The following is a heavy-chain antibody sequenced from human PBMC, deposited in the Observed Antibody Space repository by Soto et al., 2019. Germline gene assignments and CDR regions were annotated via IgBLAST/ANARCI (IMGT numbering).Heavy chain of an antibody. V-gene: IGHV3-30*18. Sequence: PGGSLRLSCAASGFTFSSYGMHWVRQAPGKGLEWVAVISYDGSNKYYADSVKGRFTISRDNSKNTLYLQMNSLRAEDTAVYYCAKDSGSARYYDFWSGSTYYFDYWGQGTLVTVSS. CDR3: AKDSGSARYYDFWSGSTYYFDY. CDR2: ISYDGSNK. J-gene: IGHJ4*02. D-gene: IGHD3-3*01. CDR1: GFTFSSYG.